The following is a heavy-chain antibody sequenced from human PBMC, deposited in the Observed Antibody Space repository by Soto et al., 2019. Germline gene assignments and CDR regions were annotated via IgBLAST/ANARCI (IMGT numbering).Heavy chain of an antibody. Sequence: GGSLRLSCVGSGFIFSNNGMHWVRQTPGKGLEWVAFMSYDGSDTFYADSVRGRFTISRDNSKNTLYLQMNSLRAEDTAVYCCAKPRYCSSTSCYGAFNGMDVWGQGTTVTVSS. CDR3: AKPRYCSSTSCYGAFNGMDV. CDR1: GFIFSNNG. J-gene: IGHJ6*02. D-gene: IGHD2-2*01. CDR2: MSYDGSDT. V-gene: IGHV3-30*02.